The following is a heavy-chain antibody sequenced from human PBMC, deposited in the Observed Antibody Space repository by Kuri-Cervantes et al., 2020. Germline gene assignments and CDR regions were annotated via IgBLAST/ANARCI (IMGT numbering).Heavy chain of an antibody. J-gene: IGHJ4*02. D-gene: IGHD1-1*01. V-gene: IGHV2-70*13. CDR2: IDWDDDK. CDR1: GFSLRTSGMC. CDR3: ARIKNSENGSLERGGVIDY. Sequence: GPTLMYRPHSRTLTCTFSGFSLRTSGMCVSWIPQPPRKALEWLTLIDWDDDKYYSTSLKTMITISKDTSKNQVVLTMTNMDPVDTSTYYRARIKNSENGSLERGGVIDYWGQGTLVTVSS.